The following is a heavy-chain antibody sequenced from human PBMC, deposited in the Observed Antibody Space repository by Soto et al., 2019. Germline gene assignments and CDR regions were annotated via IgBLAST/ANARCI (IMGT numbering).Heavy chain of an antibody. D-gene: IGHD3-22*01. V-gene: IGHV1-69*08. CDR1: GGTFSSYT. Sequence: QVQLVQSGAAVKKPGSSVKVSCKASGGTFSSYTISWVRQAPGQGLEWMGRIIPILGIANYAQKFQGRVTITADKSTSTAYRELSSLRSEDTAVYYCARDRGDSDDAFDIWGQGTMVTVSS. CDR2: IIPILGIA. CDR3: ARDRGDSDDAFDI. J-gene: IGHJ3*02.